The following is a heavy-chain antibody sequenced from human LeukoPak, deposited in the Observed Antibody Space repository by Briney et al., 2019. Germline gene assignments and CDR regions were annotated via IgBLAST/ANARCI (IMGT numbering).Heavy chain of an antibody. V-gene: IGHV5-51*01. J-gene: IGHJ4*02. CDR3: ARYREVVVGNFDY. D-gene: IGHD3-22*01. Sequence: GESLKISCKGSGYSFSNYWIVWVRQMPGKGLEWMGIIYPGDSDTRYSPSFQGQVTISADKSISTAYLQWSSLKASDTAMYYCARYREVVVGNFDYWGQGTLVTVSS. CDR1: GYSFSNYW. CDR2: IYPGDSDT.